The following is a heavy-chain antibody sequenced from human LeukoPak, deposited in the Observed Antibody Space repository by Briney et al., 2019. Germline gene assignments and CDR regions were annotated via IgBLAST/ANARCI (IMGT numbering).Heavy chain of an antibody. V-gene: IGHV7-4-1*02. CDR1: GYTFTSYA. Sequence: VASVKVSCKASGYTFTSYAMNWVRQAPGQGLEWMGWINTDTGNPTYAQGFTGRFVFSLDTSISTTYLQISSLKAEDTAVYYCARYSTSWSSPLDYWGQGTVVTVSS. D-gene: IGHD6-13*01. CDR3: ARYSTSWSSPLDY. CDR2: INTDTGNP. J-gene: IGHJ4*02.